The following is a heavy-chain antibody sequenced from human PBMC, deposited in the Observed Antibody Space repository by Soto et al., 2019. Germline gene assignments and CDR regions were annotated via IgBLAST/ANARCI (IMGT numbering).Heavy chain of an antibody. D-gene: IGHD3-9*01. CDR2: VIPIFGTA. Sequence: SVKGSRKGSGYAFTTDGISRVRLAPGQGLEWMGGVIPIFGTANYAQKFQGRVTITADESTSTAYMELSSLRSEDTAVYYCARATMPEVYDNYPRFDYWGQGTLVTVSS. CDR1: GYAFTTDG. CDR3: ARATMPEVYDNYPRFDY. V-gene: IGHV1-69*01. J-gene: IGHJ4*02.